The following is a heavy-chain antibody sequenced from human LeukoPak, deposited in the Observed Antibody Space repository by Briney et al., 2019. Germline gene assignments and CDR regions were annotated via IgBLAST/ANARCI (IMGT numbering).Heavy chain of an antibody. CDR3: AREWDYYDSSGYFNGYFDY. D-gene: IGHD3-22*01. J-gene: IGHJ4*02. CDR2: ISAYNGNT. Sequence: ASVKVSCKASGYTFTSYGISWVRQAPGQGLEWTGWISAYNGNTNYAQKLQGRVTMTTDTSTSTAYMELRSLRSDDTAVYYCAREWDYYDSSGYFNGYFDYWGQGTLVTVSS. CDR1: GYTFTSYG. V-gene: IGHV1-18*01.